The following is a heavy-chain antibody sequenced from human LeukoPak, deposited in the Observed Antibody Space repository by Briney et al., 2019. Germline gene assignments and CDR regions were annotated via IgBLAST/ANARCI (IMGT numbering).Heavy chain of an antibody. CDR1: GFTFSSYW. CDR3: ARTLRLGTPRDFDI. V-gene: IGHV3-7*05. Sequence: PGGSLRLSCVVSGFTFSSYWMNWVRQAPGKGLEWVANIHEDGSDKYYVDSVKGRFTISRDNAKNSLYLQMNSLRAEDTALYYCARTLRLGTPRDFDIWGRGTVVTVSS. D-gene: IGHD1-14*01. J-gene: IGHJ3*02. CDR2: IHEDGSDK.